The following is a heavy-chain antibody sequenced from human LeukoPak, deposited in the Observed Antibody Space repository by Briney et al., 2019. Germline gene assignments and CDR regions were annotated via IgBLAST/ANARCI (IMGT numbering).Heavy chain of an antibody. Sequence: SETLSLTCTVSGYSISSGYYWGWIRRPPGKGLEWIGSIYHSGSTYYNPSLKSRVTISVDTSKNQFSLKLSSVTAADTAVYYCARDRIAADRAFDFWGQGTMVTVSS. CDR1: GYSISSGYY. CDR2: IYHSGST. J-gene: IGHJ3*01. V-gene: IGHV4-38-2*02. CDR3: ARDRIAADRAFDF. D-gene: IGHD6-13*01.